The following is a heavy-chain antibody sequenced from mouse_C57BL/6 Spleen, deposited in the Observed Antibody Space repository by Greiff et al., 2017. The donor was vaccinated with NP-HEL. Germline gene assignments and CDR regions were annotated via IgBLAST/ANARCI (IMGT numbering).Heavy chain of an antibody. J-gene: IGHJ3*01. CDR1: GYTFTSYW. Sequence: QVQLQQPGAELVKPGASVKLSCKASGYTFTSYWMQWVKQRPGQGLEWIGEIDPSDSYTNYNQKFKGKATLTVDTSSSTAYMQLSSLTSEDSAVYYCARKGKLGAGFAYWGQGTLVTVSA. CDR2: IDPSDSYT. V-gene: IGHV1-50*01. CDR3: ARKGKLGAGFAY. D-gene: IGHD4-1*01.